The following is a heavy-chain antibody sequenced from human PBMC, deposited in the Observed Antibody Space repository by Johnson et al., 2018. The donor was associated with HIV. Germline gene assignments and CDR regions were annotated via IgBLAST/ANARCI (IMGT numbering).Heavy chain of an antibody. D-gene: IGHD5-12*01. CDR1: GFTFSSYD. J-gene: IGHJ3*01. CDR2: IGTAGDT. Sequence: VQLVESGGGLVQPGGSLRLSCAASGFTFSSYDMHWVRQATGKGLEWVSAIGTAGDTYYVDSVKGRFTISRDNAKNSLYLQMNSLRVEDTAVYYCARYPIRDDAFDVWGQGTMVTVSS. V-gene: IGHV3-13*01. CDR3: ARYPIRDDAFDV.